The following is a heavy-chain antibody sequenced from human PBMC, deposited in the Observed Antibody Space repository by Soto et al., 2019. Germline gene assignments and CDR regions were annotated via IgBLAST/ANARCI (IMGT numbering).Heavy chain of an antibody. V-gene: IGHV4-34*01. CDR1: GGSFSGYY. D-gene: IGHD2-15*01. Sequence: SETLSLTCAVYGGSFSGYYWSWIRQPPGKGLEWIGEINHSGSTNYNPSLKSRVTISVDTSKNQFSLKLSSVTAADTAVYYCAREGAYCSSGSCYSGLFDYWGQGTLVTVSS. CDR2: INHSGST. CDR3: AREGAYCSSGSCYSGLFDY. J-gene: IGHJ4*02.